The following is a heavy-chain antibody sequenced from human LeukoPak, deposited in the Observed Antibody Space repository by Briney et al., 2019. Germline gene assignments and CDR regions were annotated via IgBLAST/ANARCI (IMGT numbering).Heavy chain of an antibody. CDR2: INHSGST. CDR3: ARLLVTAISYYFDY. CDR1: GGSFSGYY. Sequence: SETLSLTCAVYGGSFSGYYWSWIRQPPGKGLEWIGEINHSGSTNYDPSLKSRVTISVDTSKNQFSLKLSSVTAADTAVYYCARLLVTAISYYFDYWGQGTLVTVSS. J-gene: IGHJ4*02. D-gene: IGHD2-21*02. V-gene: IGHV4-34*01.